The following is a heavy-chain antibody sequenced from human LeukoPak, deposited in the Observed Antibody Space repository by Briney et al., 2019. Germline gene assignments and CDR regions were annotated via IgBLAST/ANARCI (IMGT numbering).Heavy chain of an antibody. CDR1: GGSISSYY. J-gene: IGHJ3*02. D-gene: IGHD4-17*01. CDR3: AINHDYGDYVGAFDI. CDR2: IYYSGST. V-gene: IGHV4-59*01. Sequence: SETLSLTCTVSGGSISSYYWSWIRQPPGKGLEWIGYIYYSGSTNYNPSLKSQVTISVDRSKNQFSLKLSSMTAADTAVYYCAINHDYGDYVGAFDIWGQGTMVTVSS.